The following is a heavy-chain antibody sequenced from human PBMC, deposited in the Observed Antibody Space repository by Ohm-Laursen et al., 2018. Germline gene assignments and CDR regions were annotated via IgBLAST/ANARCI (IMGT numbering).Heavy chain of an antibody. J-gene: IGHJ5*02. V-gene: IGHV3-53*01. Sequence: SLRLSCAAAGFTASSNYMSWVRQAPGKGLEWVSVIYSGGSTYYADSVKGRFTISRDNSKNTLYLQMNSLRAEDTAVYYCAKHFGYSYGYRFDPWGQGTLVTVSS. CDR2: IYSGGST. CDR1: GFTASSNY. CDR3: AKHFGYSYGYRFDP. D-gene: IGHD5-18*01.